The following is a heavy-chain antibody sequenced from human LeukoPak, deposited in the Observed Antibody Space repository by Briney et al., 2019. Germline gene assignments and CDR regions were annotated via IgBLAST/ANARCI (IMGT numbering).Heavy chain of an antibody. Sequence: GGSLRLSCAASGFTFSSYSMNWVRQAPGKGLEWVSSISSCSSYIYYADSVKGRFTISRDNAKNSLYLQMNSLRAEDTAVYYCARRGDIVVVPAAIRVVYYYGMDVWGQGTTVTVSS. CDR1: GFTFSSYS. D-gene: IGHD2-2*01. V-gene: IGHV3-21*01. CDR3: ARRGDIVVVPAAIRVVYYYGMDV. J-gene: IGHJ6*02. CDR2: ISSCSSYI.